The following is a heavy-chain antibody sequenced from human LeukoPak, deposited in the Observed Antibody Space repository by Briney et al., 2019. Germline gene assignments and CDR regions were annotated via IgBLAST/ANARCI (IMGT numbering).Heavy chain of an antibody. J-gene: IGHJ3*02. D-gene: IGHD5-18*01. V-gene: IGHV4-39*07. CDR3: ARYVDTAILDPFDI. CDR1: GGSISSSSYY. CDR2: IYYSGST. Sequence: SETLSLTCTVSGGSISSSSYYWGWIRQPPGKGLVWIGSIYYSGSTYYNPSLKSRVTISVDTSKNQFSLKLSSVTAADTAVYYCARYVDTAILDPFDIWGQGTMVTASS.